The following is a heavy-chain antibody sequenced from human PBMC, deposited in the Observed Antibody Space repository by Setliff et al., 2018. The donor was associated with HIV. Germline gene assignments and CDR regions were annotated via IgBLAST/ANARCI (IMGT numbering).Heavy chain of an antibody. J-gene: IGHJ4*02. CDR3: ARVRRRDGYNFDY. D-gene: IGHD5-12*01. CDR1: GYSVSRVYY. CDR2: MSHSGST. V-gene: IGHV4-38-2*01. Sequence: SETLSLTCAVSGYSVSRVYYWGWIRQPPGKGLEWIGSMSHSGSTYYNPSLKSRVTISVDRSENQFSLKLRSVTAADTAVYFCARVRRRDGYNFDYWGQGTLVTVSS.